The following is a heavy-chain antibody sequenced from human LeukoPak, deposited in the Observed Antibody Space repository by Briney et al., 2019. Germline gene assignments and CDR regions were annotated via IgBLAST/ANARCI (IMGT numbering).Heavy chain of an antibody. CDR3: AKNYGTSRPFYDS. J-gene: IGHJ4*02. Sequence: GGSLRLSCAASGFTFSSYAMTWVRQAPGKGLQWVSAISGDAIYIYYLDSVKGRFTTSRDNSKNTLFLQINSLTADDTAVYYCAKNYGTSRPFYDSWGQGIVVTVAS. CDR2: ISGDAIYI. D-gene: IGHD4-17*01. V-gene: IGHV3-23*01. CDR1: GFTFSSYA.